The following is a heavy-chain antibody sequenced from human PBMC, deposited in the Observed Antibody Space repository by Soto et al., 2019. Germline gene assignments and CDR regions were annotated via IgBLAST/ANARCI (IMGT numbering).Heavy chain of an antibody. Sequence: PGGSLRLSCAASGFTFSSYGMHWVRQAPGKGLEWVAVISYDGSNKYYADSVKGRFTISRDNSKNTLYLQMNSLRAEDTAVYYCAREGSYQEGGMDVWGQGTTVTVSS. J-gene: IGHJ6*02. V-gene: IGHV3-30*03. D-gene: IGHD1-26*01. CDR1: GFTFSSYG. CDR2: ISYDGSNK. CDR3: AREGSYQEGGMDV.